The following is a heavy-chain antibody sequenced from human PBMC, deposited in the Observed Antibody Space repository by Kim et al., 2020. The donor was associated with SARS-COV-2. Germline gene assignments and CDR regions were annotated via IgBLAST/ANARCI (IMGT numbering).Heavy chain of an antibody. D-gene: IGHD6-13*01. CDR2: IKSKSHGEKT. CDR1: GFTFTNAW. CDR3: GTGAGVFFD. J-gene: IGHJ4*01. V-gene: IGHV3-15*01. Sequence: GGSLRLSCVTSGLTFTSGFTFTNAWMHWVRQAPGKGLEWVGRIKSKSHGEKTDYNAPVKGRFTISRDDSKKTVFLQMNSLKAEDTAVYYCGTGAGVFFD.